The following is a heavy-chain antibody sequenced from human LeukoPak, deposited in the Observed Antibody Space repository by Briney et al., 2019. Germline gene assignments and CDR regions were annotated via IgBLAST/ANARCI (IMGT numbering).Heavy chain of an antibody. CDR2: IYYSGST. Sequence: SETLSLTCTVSSGSISSYYWSWIRKPPGKGLEWIGYIYYSGSTNYNPSLKSRVTISVDTFKKQFSLRLSSVTAADTAVYYCVRGSYYFDYWGQGTLVTVSS. CDR1: SGSISSYY. J-gene: IGHJ4*02. V-gene: IGHV4-59*01. CDR3: VRGSYYFDY.